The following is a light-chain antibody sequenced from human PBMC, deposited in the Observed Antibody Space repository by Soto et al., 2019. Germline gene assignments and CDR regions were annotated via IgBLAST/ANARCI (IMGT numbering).Light chain of an antibody. CDR2: ANN. CDR3: GTWDSSRSAGV. J-gene: IGLJ2*01. V-gene: IGLV1-51*01. Sequence: QSVLTQPHSVSAAPGPKVTISCSGSSSNIGNNYVSWYQQLPGTAPKLLIYANNKLPAGIPDQLSGSKSGTSATLGITGLQTGDEAEYYCGTWDSSRSAGVFGGGTQLTVL. CDR1: SSNIGNNY.